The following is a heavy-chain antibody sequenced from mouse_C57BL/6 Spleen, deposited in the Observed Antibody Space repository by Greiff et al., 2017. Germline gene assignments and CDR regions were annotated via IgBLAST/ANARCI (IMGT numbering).Heavy chain of an antibody. J-gene: IGHJ3*01. CDR2: IYPGSGST. CDR3: ARKGDYEDWFAY. CDR1: GYTFTSYW. V-gene: IGHV1-55*01. Sequence: QVQLQQPGAELVKPGASVKMSCKASGYTFTSYWITWVKQRPGQGLEWIGDIYPGSGSTNYNEKFKGKATLTVDTSSSTAYMQLSSLTSEDSAVYYCARKGDYEDWFAYWGQGTMVTVSA. D-gene: IGHD2-4*01.